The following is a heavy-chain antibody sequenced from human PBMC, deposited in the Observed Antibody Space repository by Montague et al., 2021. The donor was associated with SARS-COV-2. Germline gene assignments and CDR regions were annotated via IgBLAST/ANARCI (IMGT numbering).Heavy chain of an antibody. Sequence: PALVTPTQTLTLTCTFSGFSLSTSGMCVSWIRQPPGKALEWLARIDWDDDKYYSTSLKTRLTISKDTSKNQVVLTMANMDPVDTATYYCAREYCSGVYFDYWGQGTLVTVSS. V-gene: IGHV2-70*11. CDR2: IDWDDDK. D-gene: IGHD6-19*01. J-gene: IGHJ4*02. CDR1: GFSLSTSGMC. CDR3: AREYCSGVYFDY.